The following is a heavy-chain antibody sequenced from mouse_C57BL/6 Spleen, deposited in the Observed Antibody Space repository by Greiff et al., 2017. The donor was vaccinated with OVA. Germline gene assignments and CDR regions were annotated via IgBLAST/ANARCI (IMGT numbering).Heavy chain of an antibody. CDR1: GYTFTSYW. J-gene: IGHJ3*01. V-gene: IGHV1-69*01. D-gene: IGHD1-1*01. Sequence: VQLQQSGAELVMPGASVKLSCKASGYTFTSYWMHWVKQRPGQGLEWIGEIDPSDSYTHYNQKFKGKSTLTVDKSSSTAYMQLSSLTSEDSAVDYCARYYGSSTWFAYWGQGTLVTVSA. CDR2: IDPSDSYT. CDR3: ARYYGSSTWFAY.